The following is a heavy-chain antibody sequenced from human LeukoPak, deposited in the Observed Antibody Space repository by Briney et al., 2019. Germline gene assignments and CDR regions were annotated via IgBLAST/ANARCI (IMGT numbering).Heavy chain of an antibody. CDR2: ISSNGGST. D-gene: IGHD6-13*01. CDR1: GFTFSNYA. J-gene: IGHJ4*02. V-gene: IGHV3-64D*06. Sequence: GGSLRLSCSASGFTFSNYAMHWVRQAPGKGLEYVSAISSNGGSTYYADSVKGRFTISRDNSKNTLYLQMSSLRVEDTAVFYCVKGIAGGPYYFDYWGQGTLVTVST. CDR3: VKGIAGGPYYFDY.